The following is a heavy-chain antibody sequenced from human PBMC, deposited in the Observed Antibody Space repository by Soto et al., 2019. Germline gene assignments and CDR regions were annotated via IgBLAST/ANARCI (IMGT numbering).Heavy chain of an antibody. D-gene: IGHD4-17*01. Sequence: QVQLQESGPGLVKPSETLSLTCTGSGGSISSYYWCWIRQPPGKGLEWIGYIYYSGSTNYNPSLRSRVTISVDTAKNQFSLKLSSVTAADTAVYYCARRYGGHFDYWGQGTLVTVSS. V-gene: IGHV4-59*08. CDR3: ARRYGGHFDY. CDR2: IYYSGST. J-gene: IGHJ4*02. CDR1: GGSISSYY.